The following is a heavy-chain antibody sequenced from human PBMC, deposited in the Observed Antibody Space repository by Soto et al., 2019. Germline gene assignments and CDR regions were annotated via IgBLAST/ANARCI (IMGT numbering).Heavy chain of an antibody. Sequence: GASVKVSCKTSGYTFTGYYIHWVRQAPGQGLEWMGWSNPHTGVTNYAQNFQGWVTMTRDTSISTVYMEMTRLKSDDTAVYYCARESGGGDGTLDPWGQGKLVTVSS. CDR3: ARESGGGDGTLDP. V-gene: IGHV1-2*04. D-gene: IGHD3-16*01. J-gene: IGHJ5*02. CDR1: GYTFTGYY. CDR2: SNPHTGVT.